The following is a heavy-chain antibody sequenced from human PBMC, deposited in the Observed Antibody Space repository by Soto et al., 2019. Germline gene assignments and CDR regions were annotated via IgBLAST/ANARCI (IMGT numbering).Heavy chain of an antibody. CDR3: ARLYCGADNCYGWFDP. Sequence: QVQLVQSGAEVKKPGASVKVSCKASGYSFTTYGISWVRQAPGQGLEWLGWINAYNGYTNYAQKLQGRVTMTTDTSSNPAYMELRSLKSADTAVYYCARLYCGADNCYGWFDPWGQGTLVTVSS. D-gene: IGHD2-21*01. J-gene: IGHJ5*02. CDR1: GYSFTTYG. CDR2: INAYNGYT. V-gene: IGHV1-18*01.